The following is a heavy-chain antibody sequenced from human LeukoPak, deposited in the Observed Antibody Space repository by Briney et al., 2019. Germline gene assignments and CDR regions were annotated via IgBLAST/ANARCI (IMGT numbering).Heavy chain of an antibody. CDR2: ISGSGGST. CDR1: GFTFRSYA. Sequence: GGSLRLSCAASGFTFRSYAMSWVRQAPGKGLEWVSAISGSGGSTYYADSVKGRFTISRDNSKDTLYLQMNSLGAEDTAVYYCAKDLGSGWYAGYFQHWGQGTLVTVSS. V-gene: IGHV3-23*01. D-gene: IGHD6-19*01. J-gene: IGHJ1*01. CDR3: AKDLGSGWYAGYFQH.